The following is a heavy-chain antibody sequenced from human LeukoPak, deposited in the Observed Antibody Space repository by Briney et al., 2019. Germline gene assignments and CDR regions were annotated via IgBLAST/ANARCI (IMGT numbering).Heavy chain of an antibody. Sequence: GGSLRLSCAASGFTFSSYWTSWVRQAPGKGLEWVANIKQDGSEKYYVDSVKGRFTISRDNAKNSLYLQMNSLRAEGTAVYYCAELGITMIGGVWGKGTTVTISS. CDR2: IKQDGSEK. V-gene: IGHV3-7*01. D-gene: IGHD3-10*02. CDR1: GFTFSSYW. CDR3: AELGITMIGGV. J-gene: IGHJ6*04.